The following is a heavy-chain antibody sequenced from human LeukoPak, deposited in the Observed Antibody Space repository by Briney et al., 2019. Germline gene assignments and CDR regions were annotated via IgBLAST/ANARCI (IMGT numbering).Heavy chain of an antibody. CDR2: ISSSSNTI. CDR1: GFTFSDYY. Sequence: GGSLRLSCAASGFTFSDYYMTWVRQAPGKGLEWLSYISSSSNTIYYADSVKGRLTVSRDNAKNSLFLQMTPLRAADTAVYYCARRAMGATSFDYWGQGTLVTVSS. V-gene: IGHV3-11*01. D-gene: IGHD1-26*01. J-gene: IGHJ4*02. CDR3: ARRAMGATSFDY.